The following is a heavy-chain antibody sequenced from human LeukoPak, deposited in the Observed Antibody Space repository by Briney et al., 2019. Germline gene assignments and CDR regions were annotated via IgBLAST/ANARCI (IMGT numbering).Heavy chain of an antibody. J-gene: IGHJ5*02. CDR3: ARDGDYGDYVGNWFDP. D-gene: IGHD4-17*01. CDR2: IFPIFGTA. CDR1: GGTFSSYA. Sequence: GASVKVSCKASGGTFSSYAISWVRQAPGQGLEWMGGIFPIFGTANYAQKFQGRVTITTDKSTSTAYMELSSLRSEDTAVYYCARDGDYGDYVGNWFDPWGQGTLVTVSS. V-gene: IGHV1-69*05.